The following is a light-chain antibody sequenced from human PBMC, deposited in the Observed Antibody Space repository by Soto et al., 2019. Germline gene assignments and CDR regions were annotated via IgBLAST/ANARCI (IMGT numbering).Light chain of an antibody. Sequence: DIQMTQSPSSLSASLGDRVTITCQASQDISNYLNCYQHKPGKAPKLLIYDASNLETGVPSRFSGSGSGTDFTFTISSLQPEDIATYYCQQYDNLPTFGGGTKVDIK. CDR1: QDISNY. J-gene: IGKJ4*01. V-gene: IGKV1-33*01. CDR2: DAS. CDR3: QQYDNLPT.